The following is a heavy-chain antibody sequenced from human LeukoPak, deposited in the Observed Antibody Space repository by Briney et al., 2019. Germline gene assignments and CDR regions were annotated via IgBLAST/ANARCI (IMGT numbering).Heavy chain of an antibody. D-gene: IGHD6-6*01. Sequence: PGGSLRLSCAASGFTFSSYAMSWVRQAPGKGLEWVSVIYSGGSTYYADSVKGRFTISRDNSKNTLYLQMNSLRAEDTAVYYCARDGLVRGLWDYWGQGTLVTVSS. CDR1: GFTFSSYA. J-gene: IGHJ4*02. V-gene: IGHV3-53*01. CDR3: ARDGLVRGLWDY. CDR2: IYSGGST.